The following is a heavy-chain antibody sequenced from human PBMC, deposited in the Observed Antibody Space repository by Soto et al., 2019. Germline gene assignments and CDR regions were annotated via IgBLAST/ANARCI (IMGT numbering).Heavy chain of an antibody. V-gene: IGHV2-5*01. D-gene: IGHD6-13*01. CDR3: AHSIWSSSWYEVVWFDP. CDR2: IYWNDDK. J-gene: IGHJ5*02. CDR1: GFSLSTSGVG. Sequence: SGPTLVKPTQTLTLTCTFSGFSLSTSGVGVGWIRQPPGKALEWLALIYWNDDKRYSPSLKSRLTITKDNSKNQVVLTMTNMDPVDTATYYCAHSIWSSSWYEVVWFDPWGQGTLVTVSS.